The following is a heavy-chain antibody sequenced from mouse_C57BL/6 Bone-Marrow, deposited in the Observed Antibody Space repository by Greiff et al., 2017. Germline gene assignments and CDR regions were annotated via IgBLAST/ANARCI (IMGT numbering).Heavy chain of an antibody. CDR2: ISDGGSYT. Sequence: DVQLVESGGGLVKPGGSLKLSCAASGFTFSSYAMSWVRQTPEKRLEWVATISDGGSYTYYPDNVKGRFTISRDNAKNNLYLQMSHLKSEDTAMYYCARDEAYYSNGYFDYWGQGTTLTVSS. V-gene: IGHV5-4*01. J-gene: IGHJ2*01. CDR3: ARDEAYYSNGYFDY. CDR1: GFTFSSYA. D-gene: IGHD2-5*01.